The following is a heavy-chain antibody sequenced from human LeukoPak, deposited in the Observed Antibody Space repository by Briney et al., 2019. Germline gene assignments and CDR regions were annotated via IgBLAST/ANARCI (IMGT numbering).Heavy chain of an antibody. J-gene: IGHJ4*02. V-gene: IGHV3-53*01. Sequence: GGSLRLSCAASGFTVSDNDMNWVRQAPRKGLEWVSLIYPGGSTHYADSVKGRFTISRDNSKNTVYLQMHNLRAEDTAVYFCASRPVADRVWCQRTPVTVSS. D-gene: IGHD2-2*01. CDR3: ASRPVADRV. CDR1: GFTVSDND. CDR2: IYPGGST.